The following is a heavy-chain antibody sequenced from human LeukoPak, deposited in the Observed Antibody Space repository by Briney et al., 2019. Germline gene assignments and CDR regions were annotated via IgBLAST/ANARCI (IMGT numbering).Heavy chain of an antibody. Sequence: SQTLSLTCAISGDSVSSNSAAWNRIRQSPSRGLEWLGRTYYRSKWYNDYAVSVKSRITINPDTSKNQFSLQLNSVTPEDTAVYYCARATGNYWYFDLWGRGTLVPVSS. CDR1: GDSVSSNSAA. CDR3: ARATGNYWYFDL. CDR2: TYYRSKWYN. J-gene: IGHJ2*01. V-gene: IGHV6-1*01. D-gene: IGHD3-9*01.